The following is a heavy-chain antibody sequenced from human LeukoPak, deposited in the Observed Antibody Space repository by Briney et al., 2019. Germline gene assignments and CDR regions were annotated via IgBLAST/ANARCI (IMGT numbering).Heavy chain of an antibody. V-gene: IGHV4-39*07. CDR3: ARDCGGDCYSSDAFDI. D-gene: IGHD2-21*02. J-gene: IGHJ3*02. CDR2: IYYSGST. CDR1: GDSISSSSYY. Sequence: SETLSLTCTVSGDSISSSSYYWGWIRQPPGKGLEWIGSIYYSGSTYYNPSLKSRVTISVDTSKNQFSLKLSSVTAADTAVYYCARDCGGDCYSSDAFDIWGQGTMVTVSS.